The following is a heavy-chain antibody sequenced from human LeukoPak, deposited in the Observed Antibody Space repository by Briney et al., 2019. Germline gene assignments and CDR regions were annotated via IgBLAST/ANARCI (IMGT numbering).Heavy chain of an antibody. CDR3: AKDPYSSPYYGPGY. CDR1: GYTFTSYG. CDR2: INPNNGST. D-gene: IGHD6-19*01. V-gene: IGHV1-2*02. J-gene: IGHJ4*02. Sequence: ASVKVSCKASGYTFTSYGISWVRQAPGQGLERMGWINPNNGSTNYAQKFQGRVTMTRDTSISTAYMELSRLRSDDTAVYYCAKDPYSSPYYGPGYLGQGTLVTVSS.